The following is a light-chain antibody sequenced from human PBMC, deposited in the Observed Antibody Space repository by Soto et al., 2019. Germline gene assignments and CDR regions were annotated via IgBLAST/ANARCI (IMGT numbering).Light chain of an antibody. Sequence: QSALTQPASLSGSPGQSITISCSGTNSDVGGYNYVSWYQQHPGKAPKLMIYDVSYRPSGISNRFSGSKSDNTASLTISGLQAEDEADYYCSSYTTSSLYVFGTGTKVTVL. V-gene: IGLV2-14*01. CDR3: SSYTTSSLYV. J-gene: IGLJ1*01. CDR2: DVS. CDR1: NSDVGGYNY.